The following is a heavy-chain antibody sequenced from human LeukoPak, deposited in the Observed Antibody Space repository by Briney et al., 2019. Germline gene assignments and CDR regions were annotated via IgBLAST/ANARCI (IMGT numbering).Heavy chain of an antibody. CDR3: ASEITFGGVSSFDY. V-gene: IGHV4-4*07. J-gene: IGHJ4*02. Sequence: PSETLSLTCTVSGGSISSYYWSWIRQPAGKGLEWIGRIYTSGSTNYNPSLKSRVTMSVDTSKNQFSLKLSSVTAADTAVYYCASEITFGGVSSFDYWGQGTLVTVSS. D-gene: IGHD3-16*01. CDR1: GGSISSYY. CDR2: IYTSGST.